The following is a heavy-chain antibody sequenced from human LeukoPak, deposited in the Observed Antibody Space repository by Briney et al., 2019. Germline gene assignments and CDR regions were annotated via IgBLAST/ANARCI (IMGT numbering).Heavy chain of an antibody. V-gene: IGHV3-23*01. CDR3: ANDLHDIVVVPAAILDF. D-gene: IGHD2-2*01. J-gene: IGHJ4*02. CDR1: GCRFRSYA. Sequence: GGSLRLSCAASGCRFRSYAMSGVRQAPGKGLEWVSSFSGGDGSTYYADSVKGRFTISRDNVKKTLYLQMHSLRAEDTAIYYCANDLHDIVVVPAAILDFWGQGTLVTVSS. CDR2: FSGGDGST.